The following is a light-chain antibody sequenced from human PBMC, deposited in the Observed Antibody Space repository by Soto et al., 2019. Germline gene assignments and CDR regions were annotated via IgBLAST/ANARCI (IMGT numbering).Light chain of an antibody. J-gene: IGLJ1*01. CDR1: SSDVGSYNR. Sequence: QSALTQPPSVSGSPGQSVTISCTGSSSDVGSYNRVSWYQQTPGTAPKLIIFEVSNRPSGVPDRFSASKSGNTASLTISGLQAEDEAEYYCTSWASSNTFYVFGTGTKVTVL. CDR3: TSWASSNTFYV. V-gene: IGLV2-18*02. CDR2: EVS.